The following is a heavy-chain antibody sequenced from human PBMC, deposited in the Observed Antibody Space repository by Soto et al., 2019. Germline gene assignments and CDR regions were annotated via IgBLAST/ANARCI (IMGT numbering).Heavy chain of an antibody. CDR3: IRGDGDRFDGNGYLGRH. CDR2: INIDGSRI. D-gene: IGHD3-22*01. Sequence: EVQLVESGGGLVQPGGSLRLSCAASGFTFSSYWMHWVRQAPGKGLVWVSRINIDGSRISYADFVKGRCTISRDDAKNTEYTQMNSLRVEDTAVYYCIRGDGDRFDGNGYLGRHWGQGTLVTVSS. CDR1: GFTFSSYW. J-gene: IGHJ4*02. V-gene: IGHV3-74*01.